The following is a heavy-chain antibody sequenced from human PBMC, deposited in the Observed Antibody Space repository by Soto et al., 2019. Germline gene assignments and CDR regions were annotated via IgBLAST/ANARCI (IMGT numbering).Heavy chain of an antibody. V-gene: IGHV3-23*01. CDR3: AKGPPPLVPAAIYYFDY. Sequence: PGGSLRLSCAASGFTFSSYAMSWVRQAPGKGLEWVSAISGSGGSTYYADSVKGRFTISRDNSKNTLYLQMNSLRAEDTAVYYCAKGPPPLVPAAIYYFDYWGQGTLVTVSS. CDR2: ISGSGGST. D-gene: IGHD2-2*01. J-gene: IGHJ4*02. CDR1: GFTFSSYA.